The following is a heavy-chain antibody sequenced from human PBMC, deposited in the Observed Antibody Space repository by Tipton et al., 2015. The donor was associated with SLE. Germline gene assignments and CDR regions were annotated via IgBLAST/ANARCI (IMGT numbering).Heavy chain of an antibody. Sequence: RSLRLSCAASGFTFDDYAMHWVRQAPGKGLEWVSGISWNSGNIDYADSVKGRFTISRDNAKNSLYLQMDSLRTDDTALYYCAKDRYSGSFYYFDDWGQGTLVTVSS. V-gene: IGHV3-9*01. J-gene: IGHJ4*02. CDR3: AKDRYSGSFYYFDD. CDR2: ISWNSGNI. D-gene: IGHD1-26*01. CDR1: GFTFDDYA.